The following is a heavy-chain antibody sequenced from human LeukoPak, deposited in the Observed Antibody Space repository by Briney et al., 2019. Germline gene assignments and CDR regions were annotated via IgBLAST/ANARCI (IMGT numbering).Heavy chain of an antibody. CDR2: IYTSGST. V-gene: IGHV4-4*07. D-gene: IGHD3-10*01. CDR3: ARGSGIRYYYGSGSQNWFDP. Sequence: SETLSLTCTVSGGSISSYYWSWIRQPAGKGLEWIGRIYTSGSTNYNPSLKSRVTMSVDTSKNRFSLKLSSVTAADTAVYYCARGSGIRYYYGSGSQNWFDPWGQGTLDTVSS. CDR1: GGSISSYY. J-gene: IGHJ5*02.